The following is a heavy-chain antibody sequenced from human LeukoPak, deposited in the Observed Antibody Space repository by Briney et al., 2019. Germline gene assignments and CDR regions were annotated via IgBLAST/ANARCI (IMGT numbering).Heavy chain of an antibody. Sequence: GGSLRLSCVASGFTFSSYEINWVRQAPGKGLEWVSYISSSGSTIYYADSVRGRFTISRDNAKNSLYLQMNSLRAEDTAVYYCARVRAVSLDYWGQGTLVTVSS. CDR2: ISSSGSTI. D-gene: IGHD4-11*01. CDR3: ARVRAVSLDY. J-gene: IGHJ4*02. V-gene: IGHV3-48*03. CDR1: GFTFSSYE.